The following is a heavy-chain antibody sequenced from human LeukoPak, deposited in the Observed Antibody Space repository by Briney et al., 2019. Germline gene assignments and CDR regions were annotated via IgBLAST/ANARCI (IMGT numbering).Heavy chain of an antibody. CDR1: GFTFSSYA. CDR2: ISGSGGST. J-gene: IGHJ4*02. Sequence: PGGSLRLSCAASGFTFSSYAISWVRQAPGKGLEWVSAISGSGGSTYYADSVKGRFTISRDNSKNTLYLQMNSLRAEDTAVYYCAKGSYYDSSGYRDYWGQGTLVTVSS. V-gene: IGHV3-23*01. CDR3: AKGSYYDSSGYRDY. D-gene: IGHD3-22*01.